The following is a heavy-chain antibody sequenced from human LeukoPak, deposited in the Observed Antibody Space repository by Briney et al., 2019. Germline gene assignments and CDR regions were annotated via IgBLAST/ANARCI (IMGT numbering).Heavy chain of an antibody. Sequence: ESSETPSLTCAVYGGSFSGYYWSWIRQPPGKGLEWIGEINHSGSTNYNPSLKSRVTISVDTSKNQFSLKLSSVTAADTAVYYCARADSGSYSALDYWGQGTLVTVSS. CDR3: ARADSGSYSALDY. D-gene: IGHD1-26*01. CDR1: GGSFSGYY. V-gene: IGHV4-34*01. J-gene: IGHJ4*02. CDR2: INHSGST.